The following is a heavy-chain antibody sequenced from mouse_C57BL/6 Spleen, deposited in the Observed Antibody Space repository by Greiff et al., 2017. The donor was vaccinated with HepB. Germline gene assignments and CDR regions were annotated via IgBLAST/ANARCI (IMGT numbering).Heavy chain of an antibody. J-gene: IGHJ4*01. V-gene: IGHV5-16*01. CDR2: INYDGSST. CDR1: GFTFSDYY. D-gene: IGHD1-1*01. CDR3: ARDRDGGAMDY. Sequence: EVQVVESEGGLVQPGSSMKLSCTASGFTFSDYYMAWVRQVPEKGLEWVANINYDGSSTYYLDSLKSRFIILRDNAKNILYLQMSSLKSEDTATYYCARDRDGGAMDYWGQGTSVTVSS.